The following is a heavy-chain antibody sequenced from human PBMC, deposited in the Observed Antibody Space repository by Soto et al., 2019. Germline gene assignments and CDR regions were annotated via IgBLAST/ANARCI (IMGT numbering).Heavy chain of an antibody. V-gene: IGHV1-2*02. Sequence: ASVKVSCKASGYTFTGYYMHWARQAPGQGLEWMGWINPNSGGTNYAQKFQGRVTMTRDTSISTAYMELSRLRSDDTAVYYCARDRTGGYYYGMDVWGQGTTVTVSS. CDR1: GYTFTGYY. D-gene: IGHD1-1*01. CDR3: ARDRTGGYYYGMDV. CDR2: INPNSGGT. J-gene: IGHJ6*02.